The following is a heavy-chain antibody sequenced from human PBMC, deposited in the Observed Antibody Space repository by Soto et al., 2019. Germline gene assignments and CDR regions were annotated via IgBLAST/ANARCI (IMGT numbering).Heavy chain of an antibody. V-gene: IGHV3-21*01. J-gene: IGHJ6*02. CDR1: GLTLSSYY. CDR2: ISSGSGSYK. Sequence: GTLRLSCAASGLTLSSYYMNWVSQAPGKGLEWVSSISSGSGSYKYHADSVKGRFTISRDNAKSSLYLQMNSLRAEDTAVYYCLRCEFSPDVWGQGTRVTFSS. D-gene: IGHD3-16*02. CDR3: LRCEFSPDV.